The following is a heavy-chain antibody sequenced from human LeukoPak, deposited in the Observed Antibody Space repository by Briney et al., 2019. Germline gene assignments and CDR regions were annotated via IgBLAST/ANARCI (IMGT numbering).Heavy chain of an antibody. Sequence: ASVKVSCKASGYTFTSYFMHWLRQAPGQGLEWMGIINPSGGSTSYAQKFQGRVTMTRDTSTSTVYMELSSLRSEDTAVYYCARLATVTTHEFPYSGMDVWGQGTTVTVSS. CDR2: INPSGGST. D-gene: IGHD4-17*01. J-gene: IGHJ6*02. CDR3: ARLATVTTHEFPYSGMDV. V-gene: IGHV1-46*01. CDR1: GYTFTSYF.